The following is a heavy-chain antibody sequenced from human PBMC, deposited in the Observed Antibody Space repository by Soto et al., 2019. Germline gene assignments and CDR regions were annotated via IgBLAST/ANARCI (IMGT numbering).Heavy chain of an antibody. CDR3: ARKGTGTCGH. J-gene: IGHJ4*02. CDR1: GFTFSDYY. Sequence: QVQLVESGGGLVKPGGSLRLSCAASGFTFSDYYMSWIRQAPGKGLEWVSYIGSSSSYTNYADSVKGRFTISRDNAKNSLDPQMNRLGGEDTAVYYCARKGTGTCGHWGQGTLVTVSS. CDR2: IGSSSSYT. V-gene: IGHV3-11*06. D-gene: IGHD1-1*01.